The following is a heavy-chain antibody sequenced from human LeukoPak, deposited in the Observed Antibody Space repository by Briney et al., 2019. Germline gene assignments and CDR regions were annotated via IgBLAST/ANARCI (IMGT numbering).Heavy chain of an antibody. CDR1: GYTFTSYG. CDR2: ISAYNGNT. J-gene: IGHJ4*02. D-gene: IGHD3-10*01. Sequence: ASVKVSCKASGYTFTSYGISWVRQAPGQGLEWMGWISAYNGNTNYAQKPQGRVTMTTDTSTSTAYMELRSLRSDDTAVYYCARERYYYGSGSSDYWGQGTLVTVSS. V-gene: IGHV1-18*01. CDR3: ARERYYYGSGSSDY.